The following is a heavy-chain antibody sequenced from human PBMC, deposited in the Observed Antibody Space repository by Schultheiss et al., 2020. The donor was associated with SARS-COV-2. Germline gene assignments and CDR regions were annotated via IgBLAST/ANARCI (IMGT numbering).Heavy chain of an antibody. CDR3: ASAESIAARPRWFDP. V-gene: IGHV4-39*01. CDR1: GGSFSGYY. CDR2: IYYSGST. Sequence: SQTLSLTCAVYGGSFSGYYWGWIRQPPGKGLEWIGSIYYSGSTYYNPSLKSRVTISVDTSKNQFSLKLSSVTAADTAVYYCASAESIAARPRWFDPWGQGTLVTVSS. D-gene: IGHD6-6*01. J-gene: IGHJ5*02.